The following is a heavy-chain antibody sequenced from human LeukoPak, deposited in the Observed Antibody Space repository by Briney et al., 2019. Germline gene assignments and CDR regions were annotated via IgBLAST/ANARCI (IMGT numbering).Heavy chain of an antibody. Sequence: ASVKVSCKASGYTFTSYGISWVRQAPGEGLEWMGWISGLNGDTKYAQRIQGRVTLTTDTSTRTAYMELRSLRSDDTAVYYCARGTVSGEDYYYMDVCGKGTTVTVSS. J-gene: IGHJ6*03. CDR3: ARGTVSGEDYYYMDV. D-gene: IGHD4-11*01. CDR1: GYTFTSYG. CDR2: ISGLNGDT. V-gene: IGHV1-18*01.